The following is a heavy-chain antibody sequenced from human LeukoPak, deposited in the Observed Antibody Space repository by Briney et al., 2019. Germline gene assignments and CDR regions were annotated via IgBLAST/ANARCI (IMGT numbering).Heavy chain of an antibody. D-gene: IGHD4-11*01. CDR2: IYYSGST. J-gene: IGHJ4*02. Sequence: PSETLSLTCTVSGGSISSSSYYWGWIRQPPGKGLEWIGSIYYSGSTYYNLSLKSRVTISVDTSKNQFSLKLSSVTAADTAVYYCARGLRRGRYSNLYYWGQGTLVTVSS. V-gene: IGHV4-39*07. CDR1: GGSISSSSYY. CDR3: ARGLRRGRYSNLYY.